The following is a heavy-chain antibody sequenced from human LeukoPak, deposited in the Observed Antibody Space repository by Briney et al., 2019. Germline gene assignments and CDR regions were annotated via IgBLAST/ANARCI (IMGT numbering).Heavy chain of an antibody. CDR2: ISSSSSTI. V-gene: IGHV3-48*04. J-gene: IGHJ4*02. CDR1: GFTFSSYA. CDR3: ARERLVGAKPFDY. D-gene: IGHD1-26*01. Sequence: GGSLRLSCAASGFTFSSYAMSWVRQAPGKGLEWVSYISSSSSTIYYADSVKGRFTISRDNAKNSLYLQMNSLRAEDTAVYYCARERLVGAKPFDYWGQGTLVTVSS.